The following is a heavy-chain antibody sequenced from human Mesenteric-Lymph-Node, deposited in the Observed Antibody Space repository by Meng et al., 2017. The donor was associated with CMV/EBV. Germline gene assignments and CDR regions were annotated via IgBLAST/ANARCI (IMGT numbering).Heavy chain of an antibody. D-gene: IGHD2-15*01. J-gene: IGHJ3*02. CDR3: ARAPRVVVLLTQGGAFDI. CDR2: IYYSGTT. V-gene: IGHV4-39*07. Sequence: SETLSLTCGVSGGSINISPYYWAWIRQSPGQGLEWIGTIYYSGTTFYNSSLKSRATISVDTSKNQFSLGLTSVTAADTAVYYCARAPRVVVLLTQGGAFDIWSQGTLVTVSS. CDR1: GGSINISPYY.